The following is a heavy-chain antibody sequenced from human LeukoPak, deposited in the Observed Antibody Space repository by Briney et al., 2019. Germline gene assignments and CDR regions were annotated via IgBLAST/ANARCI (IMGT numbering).Heavy chain of an antibody. CDR2: MNPNSGNT. CDR1: GYTFTSYD. D-gene: IGHD2-2*02. Sequence: ASVKVSCKVSGYTFTSYDINWVRQATGQGPEWMGWMNPNSGNTGYAQKFQGRVTITRNTSISTAYMELSSLRSEDSAVYYCARGGLGYCSSTSCYIIDYWGQGTLVTVSS. J-gene: IGHJ4*02. CDR3: ARGGLGYCSSTSCYIIDY. V-gene: IGHV1-8*03.